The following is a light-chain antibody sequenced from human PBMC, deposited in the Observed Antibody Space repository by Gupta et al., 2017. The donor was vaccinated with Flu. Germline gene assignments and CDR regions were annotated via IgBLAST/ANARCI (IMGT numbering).Light chain of an antibody. V-gene: IGKV3-15*01. CDR2: SSF. CDR1: QSVGSK. J-gene: IGKJ2*01. CDR3: QQYKDWPPEYT. Sequence: TATLSCRASQSVGSKLAWYQQRPGQAPRLLIYSSFKRPTGIPARFIGRGSGTEFTLTISGLQSEEFAVYYCQQYKDWPPEYTFGQGTRLDI.